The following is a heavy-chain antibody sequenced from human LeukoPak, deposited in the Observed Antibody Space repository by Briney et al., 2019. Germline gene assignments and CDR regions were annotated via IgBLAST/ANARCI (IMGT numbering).Heavy chain of an antibody. D-gene: IGHD2-2*01. V-gene: IGHV1-2*02. CDR2: INPNSGGT. CDR1: GYTFTGYY. Sequence: GASVKVSCKASGYTFTGYYMHWVRQAPGQGLEWMGWINPNSGGTNYAQKFQGRVTMTRDTSISTAYMELSRLRSDDTAVYYCARIPLPSWKLGYFDYWGQGTLVTVSS. CDR3: ARIPLPSWKLGYFDY. J-gene: IGHJ4*02.